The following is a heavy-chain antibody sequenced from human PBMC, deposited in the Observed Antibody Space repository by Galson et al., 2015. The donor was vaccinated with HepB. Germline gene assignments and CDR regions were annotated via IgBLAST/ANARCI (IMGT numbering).Heavy chain of an antibody. CDR2: INHSGST. V-gene: IGHV4-34*01. CDR3: ARGPVRFLEWSAKYYYYYGMDV. CDR1: GGSFSGYY. Sequence: ETLSLTCAVYGGSFSGYYWSWIRQPPGKGLEWIGEINHSGSTNYNPSLKSRVTISADTSKNQFSLKLSSVTAADTAVYYCARGPVRFLEWSAKYYYYYGMDVWGQGTTVTVSS. D-gene: IGHD3-3*01. J-gene: IGHJ6*02.